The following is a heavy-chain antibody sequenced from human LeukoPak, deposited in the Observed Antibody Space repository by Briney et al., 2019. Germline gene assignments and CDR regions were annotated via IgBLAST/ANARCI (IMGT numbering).Heavy chain of an antibody. Sequence: GGSLRLSCAASGFNFGNYWMHWVRQAPGKGLVWVSRIKGDGSHTIYADSVKGRFTISRDNAKNTLYLQMKSLRAEDTAVYYCVRDWDHFDFDSWGQGTRVTVSS. V-gene: IGHV3-74*01. J-gene: IGHJ5*01. D-gene: IGHD3-9*01. CDR2: IKGDGSHT. CDR1: GFNFGNYW. CDR3: VRDWDHFDFDS.